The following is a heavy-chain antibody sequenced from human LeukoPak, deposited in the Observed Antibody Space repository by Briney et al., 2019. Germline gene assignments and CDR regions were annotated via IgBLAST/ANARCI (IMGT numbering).Heavy chain of an antibody. CDR1: GFSFSNYN. J-gene: IGHJ4*02. Sequence: PGGSLRLPCVASGFSFSNYNMNWVRQAPGKGRECISCITTSSSTMDYADSVKGRFTISRDNAKNSLYLQMNSLRAEDTAVYYCVMGFRTADWGQGTLVTVSS. D-gene: IGHD1-1*01. V-gene: IGHV3-48*04. CDR3: VMGFRTAD. CDR2: ITTSSSTM.